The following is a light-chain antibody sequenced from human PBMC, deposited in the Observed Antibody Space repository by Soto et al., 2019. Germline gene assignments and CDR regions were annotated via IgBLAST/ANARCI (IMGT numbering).Light chain of an antibody. Sequence: SYELTQPPSVSVAPGQTARITCGGNKIGTKSVHWYQQKPGQAPVLVVFDDSDRPSGIPERFSGSNSGNTATLTSSRVEAGDEADYYCQVWDSSTDQNVVFGGGTKVTVL. CDR1: KIGTKS. V-gene: IGLV3-21*02. J-gene: IGLJ2*01. CDR3: QVWDSSTDQNVV. CDR2: DDS.